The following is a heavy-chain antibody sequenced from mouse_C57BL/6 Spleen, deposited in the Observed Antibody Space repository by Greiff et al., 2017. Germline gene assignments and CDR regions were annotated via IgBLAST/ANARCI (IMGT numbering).Heavy chain of an antibody. J-gene: IGHJ4*01. D-gene: IGHD2-2*01. CDR3: ARGYDYAMDY. Sequence: QVQLKQSGAELVRPGTSVKVSCKASGYAFTNYLIEWVKQRPGQGLEWIGVINPGSGGTNYNEKFKGKATLTADKSSSTAYMQLSSLTSEDAAVYFCARGYDYAMDYWGQGTSVTVSS. CDR1: GYAFTNYL. CDR2: INPGSGGT. V-gene: IGHV1-54*01.